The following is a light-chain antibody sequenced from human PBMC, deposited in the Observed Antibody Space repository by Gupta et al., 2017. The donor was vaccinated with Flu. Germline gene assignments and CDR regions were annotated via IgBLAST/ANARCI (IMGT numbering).Light chain of an antibody. CDR2: DAS. V-gene: IGKV3-11*01. CDR1: QSVSSY. J-gene: IGKJ2*04. CDR3: QQRSNWSS. Sequence: EIVLTQSPATLSLSPGERATLSCRASQSVSSYLAWYQQKPGQAPRLLIYDASNRATGIPARFRGSGSGTDFTLTISSLEPEDFAVYYCQQRSNWSSVGQGTKLEIK.